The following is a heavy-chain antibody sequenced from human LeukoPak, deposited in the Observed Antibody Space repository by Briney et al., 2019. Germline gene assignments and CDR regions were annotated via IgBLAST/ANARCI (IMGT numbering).Heavy chain of an antibody. CDR2: IKQDGSEK. J-gene: IGHJ3*02. CDR1: GLTFSSYW. Sequence: GGSLRLSCAASGLTFSSYWMTWVRQAPGKGLEWVANIKQDGSEKYYVDSVKGRFTISRDNAKNSLYLQMNSLRAEDTAVYYCARDWGGDAFDIWGQGTMVTVSS. CDR3: ARDWGGDAFDI. V-gene: IGHV3-7*03. D-gene: IGHD3-16*01.